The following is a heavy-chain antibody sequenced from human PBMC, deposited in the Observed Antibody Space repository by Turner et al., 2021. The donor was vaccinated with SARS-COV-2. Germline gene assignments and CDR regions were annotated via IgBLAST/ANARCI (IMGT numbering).Heavy chain of an antibody. CDR3: ARDPNSGASL. V-gene: IGHV3-7*04. CDR2: IKQDGSEK. Sequence: EELLVESGGGLVQPGGSLRLSCTASGFTFSNWMHWVRQAPGKGLEWVANIKQDGSEKYFVDSVKGRFTISRDNAKNSLYLQMNSLRAEDTAVYYCARDPNSGASLWGQGILVTVSS. CDR1: GFTFSNW. J-gene: IGHJ4*02. D-gene: IGHD2-15*01.